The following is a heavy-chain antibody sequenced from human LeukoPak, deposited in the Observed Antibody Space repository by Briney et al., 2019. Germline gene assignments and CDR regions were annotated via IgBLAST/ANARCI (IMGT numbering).Heavy chain of an antibody. CDR3: AKDDGSATMGFDS. V-gene: IGHV1-69*05. CDR1: GGTFSRYA. CDR2: IIPIFGTT. J-gene: IGHJ5*01. D-gene: IGHD1-26*01. Sequence: SVKVSCKASGGTFSRYAFSWVRQAPGQGLEWMGGIIPIFGTTSYAQQFQGRVTITTDESTSTAYLDLSGLRSEDTAVYYCAKDDGSATMGFDSWGQGTLVSVSS.